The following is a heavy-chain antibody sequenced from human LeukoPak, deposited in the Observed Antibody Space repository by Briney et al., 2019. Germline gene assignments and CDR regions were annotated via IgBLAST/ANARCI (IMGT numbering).Heavy chain of an antibody. CDR2: IYSGGST. D-gene: IGHD3-10*01. J-gene: IGHJ4*02. V-gene: IGHV3-66*01. CDR3: ARDRRSHYYGSGSYSDY. CDR1: GFTVSSNY. Sequence: GGSLRLSCAASGFTVSSNYMSWVRQAPGKGLEWVSVIYSGGSTYYADSVKGRFTISRDNSKNTLYLQMNSLRAEDTAVYYCARDRRSHYYGSGSYSDYWGQGTLVTVSS.